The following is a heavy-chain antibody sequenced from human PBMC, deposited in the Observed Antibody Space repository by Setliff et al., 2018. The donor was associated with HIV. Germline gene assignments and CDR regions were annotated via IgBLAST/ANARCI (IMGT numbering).Heavy chain of an antibody. Sequence: SVKVSCKTSGGTFSNYGTNWVRQAPGQGLEWMGRIIPRFDITNYPQEFQGRVRLTADKSTSTAYLELSSLRSEDTAVYYCAAARLLNDYRDPGAYYFDFWGQGTLVTVSS. J-gene: IGHJ4*02. V-gene: IGHV1-69*04. CDR2: IIPRFDIT. CDR3: AAARLLNDYRDPGAYYFDF. D-gene: IGHD4-4*01. CDR1: GGTFSNYG.